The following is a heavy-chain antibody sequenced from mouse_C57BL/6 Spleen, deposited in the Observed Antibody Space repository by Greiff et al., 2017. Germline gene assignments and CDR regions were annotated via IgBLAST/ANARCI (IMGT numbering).Heavy chain of an antibody. D-gene: IGHD3-1*01. CDR2: INPNNGGT. CDR3: ARGATGAY. Sequence: VQLQPSGPELVKPGASVKISCKASGYSFTDYYMNWVKQSHGKSLEWIGDINPNNGGTSYNQKFKGKATLTVDKSSSTAYMELRSLTSEDSAVYYCARGATGAYWGQGTLVTVSA. J-gene: IGHJ3*01. V-gene: IGHV1-26*01. CDR1: GYSFTDYY.